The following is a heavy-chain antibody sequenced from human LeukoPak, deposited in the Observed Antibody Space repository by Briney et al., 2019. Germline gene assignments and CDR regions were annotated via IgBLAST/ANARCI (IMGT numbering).Heavy chain of an antibody. J-gene: IGHJ6*02. Sequence: PSETLSLTCTVSGDSISSGNYWGWIRQPPGKGLEWIGSIFHTGSTYYNLSLKSRVTISVDTSKNQFSLKLSSVTAADTAVYYCARGTTPRELYYGMDVWGQGTTVTVSS. V-gene: IGHV4-38-2*02. CDR3: ARGTTPRELYYGMDV. CDR1: GDSISSGNY. CDR2: IFHTGST. D-gene: IGHD1-26*01.